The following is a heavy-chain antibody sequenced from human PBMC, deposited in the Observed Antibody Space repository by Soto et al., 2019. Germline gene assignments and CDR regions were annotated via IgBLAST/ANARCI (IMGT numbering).Heavy chain of an antibody. CDR2: INAGNGNT. V-gene: IGHV1-3*01. J-gene: IGHJ5*02. Sequence: QVQLVQSGAEVKKPGASVKVSCKASGYTFTSYAMHWVRQAPGQRLGWMGWINAGNGNTKYSQKFQGRVTITRDTSASTAYMELSSLRSEDTAVYYCARGIRFSGYYNWFDPWGQGTLVTVSS. CDR3: ARGIRFSGYYNWFDP. D-gene: IGHD3-3*01. CDR1: GYTFTSYA.